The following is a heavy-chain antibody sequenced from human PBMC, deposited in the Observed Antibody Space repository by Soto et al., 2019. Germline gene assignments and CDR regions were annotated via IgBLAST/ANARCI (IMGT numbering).Heavy chain of an antibody. CDR2: ISGSAGST. Sequence: EVQLLESGGGLVQPGGSLRLPCAASGFTFSNFAVGWVRKAPGKGLGWVSGISGSAGSTYYADSVKGRFTISRDNSKNTLYLQMNGLRAEDTAVYYCAKDSDVWVPLGGFDYWGQGTLVTVSS. J-gene: IGHJ4*02. V-gene: IGHV3-23*01. CDR3: AKDSDVWVPLGGFDY. CDR1: GFTFSNFA. D-gene: IGHD1-26*01.